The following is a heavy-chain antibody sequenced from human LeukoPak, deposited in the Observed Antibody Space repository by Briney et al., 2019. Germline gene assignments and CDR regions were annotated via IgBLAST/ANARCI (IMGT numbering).Heavy chain of an antibody. Sequence: GSLRLSCAASGFAFSSYGMHWVRQAPGKGLEWVSSISSSKNYIYYADSVKGRFTISRDNAKNSLYLQMNSLRAEDTAVYYCARDMSSGWYSNFDYWGQGTLVTVSS. CDR2: ISSSKNYI. D-gene: IGHD6-19*01. CDR1: GFAFSSYG. J-gene: IGHJ4*02. V-gene: IGHV3-21*01. CDR3: ARDMSSGWYSNFDY.